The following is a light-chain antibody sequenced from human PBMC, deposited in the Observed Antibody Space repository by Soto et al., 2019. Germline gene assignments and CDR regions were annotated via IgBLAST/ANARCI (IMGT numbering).Light chain of an antibody. CDR1: QSISSW. J-gene: IGKJ4*01. V-gene: IGKV1-5*03. Sequence: DIQMTQSPSTLSASVGDRVTITCRASQSISSWLAWYQQKPGRAPKLLIYKASSLESGVPSRFSGSGSGTEFTLAISSLQADDFATYYCQQYKSYSLTFGGGTNVDIK. CDR2: KAS. CDR3: QQYKSYSLT.